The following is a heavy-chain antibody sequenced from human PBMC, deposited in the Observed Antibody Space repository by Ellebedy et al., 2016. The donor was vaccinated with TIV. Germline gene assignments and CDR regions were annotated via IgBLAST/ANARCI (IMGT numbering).Heavy chain of an antibody. CDR1: GGSFSGYY. CDR3: AREDSYSSSWSHFQH. D-gene: IGHD6-13*01. V-gene: IGHV4-34*01. J-gene: IGHJ1*01. CDR2: INHSGST. Sequence: SETLSLTCAVYGGSFSGYYWSWIRQPPGKGLEWIGEINHSGSTNYNPSLKSRVTISVDTSKNQFSLKLSSVTAADTAVYYCAREDSYSSSWSHFQHWGQGTLVTVSS.